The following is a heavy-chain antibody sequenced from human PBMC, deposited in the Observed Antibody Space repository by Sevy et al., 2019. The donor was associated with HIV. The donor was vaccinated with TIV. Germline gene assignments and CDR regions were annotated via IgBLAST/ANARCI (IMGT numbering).Heavy chain of an antibody. CDR2: VHFDGNEK. D-gene: IGHD2-15*01. CDR1: GFSFSSYG. J-gene: IGHJ4*02. Sequence: GGSLRLSCAASGFSFSSYGMHWVRQPLGKGLEWVAFVHFDGNEKWYADSGKGRFTISRDNSKSTIFLQMDSLRIEDTARYYCVKVRCSDAGCPRGYFEHWGQGTLVTVSS. CDR3: VKVRCSDAGCPRGYFEH. V-gene: IGHV3-30*02.